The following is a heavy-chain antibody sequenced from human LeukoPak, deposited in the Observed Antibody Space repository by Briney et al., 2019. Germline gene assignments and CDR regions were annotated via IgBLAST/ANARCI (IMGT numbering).Heavy chain of an antibody. CDR1: GFTFSSSW. J-gene: IGHJ4*02. CDR2: IIGDGSLI. Sequence: PGGSLRLSCAASGFTFSSSWMHWVRQVPGKGLVWVSCIIGDGSLIHYADSVKGRFTVSRDNAKNTLYLQMNSLRAEDTAVYYCARDRNYYDSNGYHRVDYWGQGTLVTVSS. D-gene: IGHD3-22*01. CDR3: ARDRNYYDSNGYHRVDY. V-gene: IGHV3-74*01.